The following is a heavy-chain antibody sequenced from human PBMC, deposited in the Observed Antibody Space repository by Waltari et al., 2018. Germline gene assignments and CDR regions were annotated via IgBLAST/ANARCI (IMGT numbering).Heavy chain of an antibody. CDR1: GYSFTSYW. Sequence: EVQLVQSGAEVKKPGESLKISCKGSGYSFTSYWLGWVRQMPGKGLEWVGIIYPGDSDTRYSPSFQGQVTISADKSISTAYLQWSSLKASDTAMYYCARHSRRDDYYYYGMDVWGQGTTVTVSS. CDR2: IYPGDSDT. CDR3: ARHSRRDDYYYYGMDV. J-gene: IGHJ6*02. V-gene: IGHV5-51*01.